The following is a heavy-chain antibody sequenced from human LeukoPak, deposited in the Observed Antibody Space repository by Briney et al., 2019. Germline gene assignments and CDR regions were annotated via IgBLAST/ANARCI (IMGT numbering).Heavy chain of an antibody. D-gene: IGHD3-10*01. CDR1: GFTFSSYS. J-gene: IGHJ4*02. V-gene: IGHV3-64*04. Sequence: GGSLRLSCSASGFTFSSYSMHWVRQAPGKGLEYVSSITSNGGSTYYADSVKGRFTISRDNAKDTLYLQMNSLRPEDTAVYYCARGSWHSFDYWGQGTLVTVSS. CDR2: ITSNGGST. CDR3: ARGSWHSFDY.